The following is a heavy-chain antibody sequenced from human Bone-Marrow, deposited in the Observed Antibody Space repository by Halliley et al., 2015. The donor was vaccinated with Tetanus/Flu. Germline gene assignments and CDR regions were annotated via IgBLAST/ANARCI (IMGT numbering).Heavy chain of an antibody. CDR3: ARDPGGYNYYYGLDV. Sequence: WVGYFYYDQSTHYNPSLKSRVTMSVDTSKNQFSLKLSSVTAADAAVYYCARDPGGYNYYYGLDVWGQGTTVTVSS. CDR2: FYYDQST. J-gene: IGHJ6*02. D-gene: IGHD3-16*01. V-gene: IGHV4-59*01.